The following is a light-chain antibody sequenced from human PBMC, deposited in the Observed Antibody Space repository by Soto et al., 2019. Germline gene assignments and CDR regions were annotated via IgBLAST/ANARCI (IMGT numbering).Light chain of an antibody. J-gene: IGLJ2*01. CDR3: SASTRTSTVI. Sequence: QSALTQPASVSGSPGQSITISCIGSSSDVGGYNYVSWYQQHPGKAPNLLIYDVSGRPSGVSSRFSGSKSGNTASLTISGLQAEDEAAYYCSASTRTSTVIFGGGTKLTVL. V-gene: IGLV2-14*01. CDR2: DVS. CDR1: SSDVGGYNY.